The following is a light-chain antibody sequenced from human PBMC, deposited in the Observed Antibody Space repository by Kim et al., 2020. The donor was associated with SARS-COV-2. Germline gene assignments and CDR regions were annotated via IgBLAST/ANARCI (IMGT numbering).Light chain of an antibody. V-gene: IGLV1-44*01. CDR2: SNN. CDR3: AAWDDSQNGLV. J-gene: IGLJ2*01. Sequence: GQSLTSARSGSSSNIGIKAVNWYQQLPGTAPKLLMYSNNQRTSGVPDRFSGSKSGTSASLAISGLQSEDEADYYCAAWDDSQNGLVFGGGTQLTVL. CDR1: SSNIGIKA.